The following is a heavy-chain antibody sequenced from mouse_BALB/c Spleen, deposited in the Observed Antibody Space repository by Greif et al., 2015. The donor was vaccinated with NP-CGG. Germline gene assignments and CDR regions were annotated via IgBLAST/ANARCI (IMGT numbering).Heavy chain of an antibody. V-gene: IGHV14-3*02. CDR3: ARWDWYFDV. CDR1: GLNIKDTY. J-gene: IGHJ1*01. Sequence: EVQLQQSGAELVKPGASVKLSCTASGLNIKDTYMHWVKQRPEQGLEWIGRIDPANGNTKYDPKFQGKATITADTSSNTAYLQLSSLTSEDTAAYYCARWDWYFDVWGAGTTVTVSS. CDR2: IDPANGNT.